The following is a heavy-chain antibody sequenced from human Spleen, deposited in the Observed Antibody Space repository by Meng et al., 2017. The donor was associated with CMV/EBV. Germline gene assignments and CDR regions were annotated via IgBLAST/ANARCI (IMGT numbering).Heavy chain of an antibody. CDR2: IDWNGGST. J-gene: IGHJ5*01. V-gene: IGHV3-20*04. D-gene: IGHD3-16*01. CDR1: GFTFDDYG. Sequence: GESLKISCAASGFTFDDYGMSWVRQAPGKGLEWFSGIDWNGGSTGYADSVKGRFTISRDNSENTLYLHLNSLRGDDTAIYYCAKDLSGGVMGFDSWGQGTLVTVSS. CDR3: AKDLSGGVMGFDS.